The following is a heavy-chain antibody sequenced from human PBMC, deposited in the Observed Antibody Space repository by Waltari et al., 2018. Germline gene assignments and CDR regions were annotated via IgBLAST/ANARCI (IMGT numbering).Heavy chain of an antibody. J-gene: IGHJ6*02. CDR3: ARGGEGDYYYGMDV. CDR2: ISSSGSTI. CDR1: GFTFSSYE. D-gene: IGHD3-10*01. V-gene: IGHV3-48*03. Sequence: EVQLVESGGGLVQPGGSLRLSCAASGFTFSSYEMNWVRQAPGKGLEWVSYISSSGSTIYYADSVKGRFTISRDNAKNSLYLQMNSLRAEDTALYYCARGGEGDYYYGMDVWGQGTTVTVSS.